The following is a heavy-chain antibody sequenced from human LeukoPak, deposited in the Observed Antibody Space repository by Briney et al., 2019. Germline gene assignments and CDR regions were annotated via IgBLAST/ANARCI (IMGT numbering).Heavy chain of an antibody. D-gene: IGHD2-2*01. CDR1: GGTFSSYA. V-gene: IGHV1-69*05. CDR2: IIPIFGTA. CDR3: ARGWTYCSSTSCPLGY. Sequence: GASVKVSCKASGGTFSSYAISWVRQAPGQGLEWMGGIIPIFGTANYAQKFQGRVTITTDESTSTAYMELSSLRSEDTAVYYCARGWTYCSSTSCPLGYWGQGTLVTVSS. J-gene: IGHJ4*02.